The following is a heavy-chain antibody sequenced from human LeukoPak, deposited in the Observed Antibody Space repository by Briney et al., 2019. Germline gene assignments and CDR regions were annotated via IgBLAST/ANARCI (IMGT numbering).Heavy chain of an antibody. J-gene: IGHJ6*02. V-gene: IGHV3-7*01. CDR3: ATTLNGSGSYYIDYYYYYGMDV. Sequence: GGSLRLSCAASGFTFSSYWMSWVRQAPGKGLEWVANIKQDGSEKYYVDSVKGRFTISRDNAKNSLYLQMNSLRAEDTAVYYCATTLNGSGSYYIDYYYYYGMDVWGQGTTVTVSS. CDR1: GFTFSSYW. D-gene: IGHD3-10*01. CDR2: IKQDGSEK.